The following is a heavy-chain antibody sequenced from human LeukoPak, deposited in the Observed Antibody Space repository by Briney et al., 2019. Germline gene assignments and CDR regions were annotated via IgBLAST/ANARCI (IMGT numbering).Heavy chain of an antibody. D-gene: IGHD6-13*01. V-gene: IGHV3-15*01. J-gene: IGHJ3*01. CDR1: GFTFSNAW. CDR3: TGSWVRRIV. CDR2: IKGKTDGGTT. Sequence: PGGSLRLSCAASGFTFSNAWMSWVRQAPGKGLEWVGRIKGKTDGGTTDYAAPVKGRFTISRDDSKNTLYLQMNSLKTEDTAVYYCTGSWVRRIVWGQGTMVTVSS.